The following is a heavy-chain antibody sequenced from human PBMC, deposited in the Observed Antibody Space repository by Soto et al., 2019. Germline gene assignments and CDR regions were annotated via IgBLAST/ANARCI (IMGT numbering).Heavy chain of an antibody. Sequence: SETLSLTCDVSGVSIDSSYWWGWVRQPPGRDLEWLGDMSHGGSTNYNPSLKSRVTILLDKSKNQFSLSLSFVTAADTATYYCARSWGWYAVDSWGQG. CDR3: ARSWGWYAVDS. D-gene: IGHD6-19*01. J-gene: IGHJ4*02. CDR1: GVSIDSSYW. V-gene: IGHV4-4*02. CDR2: MSHGGST.